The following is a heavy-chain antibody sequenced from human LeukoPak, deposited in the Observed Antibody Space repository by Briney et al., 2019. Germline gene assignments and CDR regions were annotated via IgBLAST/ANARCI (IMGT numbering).Heavy chain of an antibody. J-gene: IGHJ5*02. V-gene: IGHV3-30*04. CDR3: ACGGLLRYSHNWFDP. CDR1: GFTFSSYA. CDR2: ISYDGSNK. Sequence: HPGGSLRLSCAASGFTFSSYAMHWVRQAPGKGLEWVAVISYDGSNKYYADSVKGRFTISRDNSKNTLYLQMNSLRAEDTAVYYCACGGLLRYSHNWFDPWGQGTLVTVSS. D-gene: IGHD3-9*01.